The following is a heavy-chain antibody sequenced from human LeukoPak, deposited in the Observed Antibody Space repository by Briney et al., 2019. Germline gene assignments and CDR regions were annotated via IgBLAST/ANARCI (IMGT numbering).Heavy chain of an antibody. CDR1: GFTFSSYA. V-gene: IGHV3-30*04. Sequence: QAGGSLRLSCAASGFTFSSYAMHWVRQAPGKGLEWVAVISYDGSNKYYADSVKGRFTISRDNSKNTLYLQMNSLRAEDTAVYYCAKDLSYYYYMDVWGKGTTVTISS. CDR2: ISYDGSNK. CDR3: AKDLSYYYYMDV. J-gene: IGHJ6*03.